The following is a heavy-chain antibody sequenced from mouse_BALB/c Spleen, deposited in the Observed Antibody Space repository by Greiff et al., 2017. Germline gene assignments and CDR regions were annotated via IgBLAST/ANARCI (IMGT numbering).Heavy chain of an antibody. CDR1: GFSLTSYG. J-gene: IGHJ2*01. CDR3: ARDLEYGNYVFDY. D-gene: IGHD2-10*02. CDR2: IWAGGST. Sequence: VQLQQSGPGLVAPSQSLSITCTVSGFSLTSYGVHWVRQPPGKGLEWLGVIWAGGSTNYNSALMSRLSISKDNSKSQVFLKMNSLQTDDTAMYYCARDLEYGNYVFDYWGQGTTLTVSS. V-gene: IGHV2-9*02.